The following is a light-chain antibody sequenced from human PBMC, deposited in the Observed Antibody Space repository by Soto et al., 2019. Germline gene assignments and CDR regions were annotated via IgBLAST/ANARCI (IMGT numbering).Light chain of an antibody. J-gene: IGKJ1*01. Sequence: EIQMTQSPATLSAYVGDRVTVTCRASQSFSGWLAWYQQKPGKAPKLLIYDASSLESGVPSRFSGSGSGTEFTLTISSLQPDDFATYYCQHYNSYSEAFGQGTKVDIK. CDR2: DAS. CDR1: QSFSGW. CDR3: QHYNSYSEA. V-gene: IGKV1-5*01.